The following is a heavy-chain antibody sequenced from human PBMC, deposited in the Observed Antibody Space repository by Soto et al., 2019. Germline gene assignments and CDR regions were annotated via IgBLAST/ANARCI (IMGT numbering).Heavy chain of an antibody. D-gene: IGHD1-26*01. CDR1: GFTFNTYA. CDR2: ISNGVGNT. J-gene: IGHJ4*02. V-gene: IGHV3-23*01. Sequence: ESGGGLVQPGGSLRLSCAASGFTFNTYAMSWVRQAPGKGLEWVSIISNGVGNTYFAGSVKGRFTISRDNSKNTMYLHMGSLRAEDTAIYYCARCRGKYPCYFDNWGQGILVTVSS. CDR3: ARCRGKYPCYFDN.